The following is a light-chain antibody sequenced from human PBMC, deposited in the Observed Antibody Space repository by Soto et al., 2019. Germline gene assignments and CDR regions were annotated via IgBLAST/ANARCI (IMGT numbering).Light chain of an antibody. CDR1: QSVSSSY. J-gene: IGKJ1*01. V-gene: IGKV3-15*01. CDR2: GAS. Sequence: EIVLTQSPGTLSLSPGERATLSCRASQSVSSSYLAWYQQKPGQAPRLLIYGASTRATGIPGRFSGSGSGTEFTLTISSLQSEDFAVYYCQQYNNWPRTFGHGTKVDIK. CDR3: QQYNNWPRT.